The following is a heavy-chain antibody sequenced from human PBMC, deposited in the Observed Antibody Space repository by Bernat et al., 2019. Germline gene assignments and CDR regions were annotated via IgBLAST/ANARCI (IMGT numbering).Heavy chain of an antibody. Sequence: QLQLQESGPGLVKPSQTLSLTCTVSGGSISSSSYYWGWIRQPPGKGLEWIGCIYYSGSTYYNPSLKSRVTISVDTSKNQFSLKLSSVTAADTAVYYCARHPSLTMINYYGMDVWGQGTTVTVSS. CDR2: IYYSGST. V-gene: IGHV4-39*01. D-gene: IGHD3-22*01. J-gene: IGHJ6*02. CDR3: ARHPSLTMINYYGMDV. CDR1: GGSISSSSYY.